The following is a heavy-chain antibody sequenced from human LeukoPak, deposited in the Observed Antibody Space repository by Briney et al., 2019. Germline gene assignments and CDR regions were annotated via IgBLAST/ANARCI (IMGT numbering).Heavy chain of an antibody. CDR3: ARDRAGYYDMGGIWYYFDY. D-gene: IGHD3-22*01. Sequence: SVKVSCKASGYTFTGYYMHWVRQAPGQGLEWMGWINPNSGGTNYAQKFQGRVTMTRDTSISTAYMELSRLRSDDTAVYYCARDRAGYYDMGGIWYYFDYWGQGTLVTVSS. CDR2: INPNSGGT. J-gene: IGHJ4*02. CDR1: GYTFTGYY. V-gene: IGHV1-2*02.